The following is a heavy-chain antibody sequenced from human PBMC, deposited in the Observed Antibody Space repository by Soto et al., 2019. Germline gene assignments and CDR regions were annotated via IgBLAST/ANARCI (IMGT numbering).Heavy chain of an antibody. CDR1: GFIFSDSP. D-gene: IGHD3-3*01. CDR3: TIRVEWDQGNEY. Sequence: EVQLVESGGGLVQPGGSLKLSCAASGFIFSDSPIHWVRQASGKGLEWVGRIRSKGDNYATAYAASVRGRFTISRDDSKNTAYLQMNSLKTDDTAVYYCTIRVEWDQGNEYWGQGTLVTVSS. J-gene: IGHJ4*02. V-gene: IGHV3-73*01. CDR2: IRSKGDNYAT.